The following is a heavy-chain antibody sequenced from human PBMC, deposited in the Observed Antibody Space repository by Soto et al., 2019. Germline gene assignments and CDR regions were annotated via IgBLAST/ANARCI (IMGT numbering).Heavy chain of an antibody. D-gene: IGHD2-15*01. V-gene: IGHV3-33*01. J-gene: IGHJ4*02. CDR3: ARDFEGYCSGGSCRYIDY. CDR1: GFTFSSYG. CDR2: IWYDGSNK. Sequence: PGGSLRLSCAASGFTFSSYGMHWVRQAPGKGLEWVAVIWYDGSNKYYADSVKGRFTISRDNSKNTLYLQMNSLRAEDTAVFYFARDFEGYCSGGSCRYIDYWGQGTLVTVSS.